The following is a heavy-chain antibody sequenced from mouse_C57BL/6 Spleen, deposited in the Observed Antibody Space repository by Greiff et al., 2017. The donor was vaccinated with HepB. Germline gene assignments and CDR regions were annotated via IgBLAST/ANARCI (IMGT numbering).Heavy chain of an antibody. CDR1: GFTFSSYG. D-gene: IGHD4-1*01. CDR3: ARQRELGPVFYYAMDY. V-gene: IGHV5-6*02. Sequence: EVKLVESGGDLVKPGGSLKLSCAASGFTFSSYGMSWVRQTPDKRLEWVATISSGGSYTYYPDSVKGRFTISRDNAKNTLYLQMSSLKSEDTAMYYGARQRELGPVFYYAMDYWGQGTSVTVSS. J-gene: IGHJ4*01. CDR2: ISSGGSYT.